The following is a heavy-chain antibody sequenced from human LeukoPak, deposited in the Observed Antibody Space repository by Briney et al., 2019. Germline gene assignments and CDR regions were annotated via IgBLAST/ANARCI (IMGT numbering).Heavy chain of an antibody. CDR3: AKDGMGFGAFDI. D-gene: IGHD3-16*01. CDR1: GFTFSSYG. Sequence: PGRSLRLSCAASGFTFSSYGMHWVRQAPGKGLEWVAVISYDGSNKYYADSVKGRFTISRDNSKNTLYLQMNSLRAEDTAVYYCAKDGMGFGAFDIWGQGTMVTVSS. V-gene: IGHV3-30*18. J-gene: IGHJ3*02. CDR2: ISYDGSNK.